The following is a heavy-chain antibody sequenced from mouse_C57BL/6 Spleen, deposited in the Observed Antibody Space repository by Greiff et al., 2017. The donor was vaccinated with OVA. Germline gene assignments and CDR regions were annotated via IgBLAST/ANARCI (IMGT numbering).Heavy chain of an antibody. CDR1: GYTFTDYN. J-gene: IGHJ2*01. Sequence: VQLQQSGPELVKPGASVKMSCKASGYTFTDYNMHWVKQSHGKSLEWIGYINPNNGGTSYNQKFKGKATLTVNKSSSTAYMELRSLTSEDSAVYYCARSNYDYDGYFDYWGQGTTLTVSS. CDR2: INPNNGGT. CDR3: ARSNYDYDGYFDY. D-gene: IGHD2-4*01. V-gene: IGHV1-22*01.